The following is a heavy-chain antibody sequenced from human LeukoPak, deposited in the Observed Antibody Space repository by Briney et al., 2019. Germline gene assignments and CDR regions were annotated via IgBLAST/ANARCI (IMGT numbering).Heavy chain of an antibody. V-gene: IGHV3-33*01. D-gene: IGHD3-9*01. CDR3: ARGRRRYDILTGYRSRTTYLAPPVDY. CDR2: IWYDGSNK. CDR1: GFTFSSYG. Sequence: GGSLRLSCAASGFTFSSYGMHWVRQAPGKGLEWVAVIWYDGSNKYYADSVKGRFTISRDNSKNTLYLQMNSLRAADTAVYYCARGRRRYDILTGYRSRTTYLAPPVDYWGQGTLVTVSS. J-gene: IGHJ4*02.